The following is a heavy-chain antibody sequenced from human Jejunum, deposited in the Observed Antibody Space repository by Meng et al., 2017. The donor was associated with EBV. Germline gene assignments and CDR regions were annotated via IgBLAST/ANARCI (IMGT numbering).Heavy chain of an antibody. CDR1: GGSISDNDW. D-gene: IGHD3-22*01. J-gene: IGHJ4*02. CDR2: IDHGGGT. CDR3: AGNGYYALEY. Sequence: VQLHESGPRLEEPSGTLSLTCVVSGGSISDNDWWSWVRQPPGKGLEWLGEIDHGGGTNYNPSLESRVTISVDKSKNQFSLKLNSVTVADTAVYYCAGNGYYALEYWGPGILVTVSS. V-gene: IGHV4-4*02.